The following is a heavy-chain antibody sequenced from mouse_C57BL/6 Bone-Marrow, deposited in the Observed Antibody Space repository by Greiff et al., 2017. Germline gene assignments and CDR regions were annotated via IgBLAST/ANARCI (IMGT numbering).Heavy chain of an antibody. D-gene: IGHD1-1*01. CDR3: AREREYYGYFDD. Sequence: EVMLVESGGGLVKPGGSLKLSCAASGFTFSSYAMSWVRQTPEKRLEWVATISDGGSYTYYPDNVKGRFTISRDNAKNNLYLQMSHLKSEDTAMYYCAREREYYGYFDDWGQGTTLTVSS. V-gene: IGHV5-4*01. J-gene: IGHJ2*01. CDR2: ISDGGSYT. CDR1: GFTFSSYA.